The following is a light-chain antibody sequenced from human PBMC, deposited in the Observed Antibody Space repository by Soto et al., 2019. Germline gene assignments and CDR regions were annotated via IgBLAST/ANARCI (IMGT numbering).Light chain of an antibody. J-gene: IGLJ3*02. Sequence: QSMLTQPPSVSAAPRQKVTISCSGSSSNIGDNYVSWYQQLPGTAPKLLIYENNKRPSGIPDRFSGSKSGTSATLGITGLQTGDEADYYCGTWDSSLSAGVFGGGTKVTVL. CDR3: GTWDSSLSAGV. V-gene: IGLV1-51*01. CDR1: SSNIGDNY. CDR2: ENN.